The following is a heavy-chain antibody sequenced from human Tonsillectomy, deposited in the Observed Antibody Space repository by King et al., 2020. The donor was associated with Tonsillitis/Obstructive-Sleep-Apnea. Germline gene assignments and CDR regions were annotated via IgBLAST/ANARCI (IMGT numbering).Heavy chain of an antibody. CDR2: ISYDVSKK. CDR3: ARGERGGVYSSRWYGY. V-gene: IGHV3-30*04. D-gene: IGHD6-13*01. CDR1: GFTFSAFA. Sequence: VQLVESGGGVVQPGRSLRLSCAASGFTFSAFAVHWVRQAPGKGLEWVAVISYDVSKKYYADSVKGRFTISRDNSKRTVYLQMNSLRVEDTAVYYCARGERGGVYSSRWYGYWGQGTLVTVSS. J-gene: IGHJ4*02.